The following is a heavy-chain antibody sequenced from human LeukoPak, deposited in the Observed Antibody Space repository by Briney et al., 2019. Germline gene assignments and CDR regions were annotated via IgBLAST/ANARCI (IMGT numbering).Heavy chain of an antibody. CDR1: GGSFSGYY. Sequence: SETLSLTCAVYGGSFSGYYWSWIRQPPGKGLEWIGEINHSGSTNYNPSLKSRVTISVDTSKNQFSLKLTSVTAADTAVYYCARTPSSAWAIGYFDYWGQGTLVTVSS. CDR3: ARTPSSAWAIGYFDY. CDR2: INHSGST. V-gene: IGHV4-34*01. D-gene: IGHD6-19*01. J-gene: IGHJ4*02.